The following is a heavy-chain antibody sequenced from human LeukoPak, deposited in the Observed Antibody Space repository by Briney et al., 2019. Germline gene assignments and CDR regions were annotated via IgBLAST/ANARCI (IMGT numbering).Heavy chain of an antibody. CDR3: ARGRERGFDI. V-gene: IGHV3-11*05. J-gene: IGHJ4*02. CDR2: ISSTSTYT. Sequence: PGRSVRLCSGTAPYRFSDYYRNFIRQAPGKGLEWVSHISSTSTYTKYADSVQGRFTISRDNAKNSLYLQMDSLIAEDTAVYYCARGRERGFDIWGQGTLVTVSS. CDR1: PYRFSDYY. D-gene: IGHD5-24*01.